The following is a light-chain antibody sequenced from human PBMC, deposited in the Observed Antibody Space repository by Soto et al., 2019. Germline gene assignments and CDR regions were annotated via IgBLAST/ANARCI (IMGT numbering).Light chain of an antibody. V-gene: IGKV1-5*01. Sequence: DVPLSQAPSTLSSSVGDRVTITCRASQSIGNWLAWYQQKPGTAPKVLIYHASNLQSGVPSRFSGSGSGTEFTLTISSLQPDDFATYYCQQYNSYSFGQGTKVDIK. CDR2: HAS. CDR3: QQYNSYS. J-gene: IGKJ1*01. CDR1: QSIGNW.